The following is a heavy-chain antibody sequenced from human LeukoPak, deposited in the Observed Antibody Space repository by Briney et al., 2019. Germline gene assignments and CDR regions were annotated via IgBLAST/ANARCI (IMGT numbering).Heavy chain of an antibody. D-gene: IGHD5-18*01. CDR2: ISGSGGST. J-gene: IGHJ4*02. CDR3: ARGRKGYSYETYYFDY. CDR1: GFTFSSYA. Sequence: GGSLRLSCAASGFTFSSYAMSWVRQAPGKGLEWVSAISGSGGSTYYADSVKGRFTISRDNSKNTLYLQMNSLRAEDTAVYYCARGRKGYSYETYYFDYWGQGTLVTASS. V-gene: IGHV3-23*01.